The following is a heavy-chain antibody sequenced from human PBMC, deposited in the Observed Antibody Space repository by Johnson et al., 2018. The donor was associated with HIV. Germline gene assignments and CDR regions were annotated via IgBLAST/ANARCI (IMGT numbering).Heavy chain of an antibody. J-gene: IGHJ3*02. CDR1: GFTFSGSV. Sequence: VQLVESGGGLVQPGGSLKLSCAASGFTFSGSVMHWVRQASGKGLEWVGRIRSKTDSYATAYAASVKGRFAISREDSKNTAYLEMKSLKTEDTAVYYCAKVRGILRYWGADAFDIWGQGTMVTVSS. CDR3: AKVRGILRYWGADAFDI. V-gene: IGHV3-73*02. D-gene: IGHD3-9*01. CDR2: IRSKTDSYAT.